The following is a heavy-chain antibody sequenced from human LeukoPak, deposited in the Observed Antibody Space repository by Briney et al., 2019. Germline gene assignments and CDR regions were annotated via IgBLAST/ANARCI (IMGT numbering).Heavy chain of an antibody. CDR2: IYPGDSDT. V-gene: IGHV5-51*01. J-gene: IGHJ4*02. D-gene: IGHD3-22*01. Sequence: GESLKISCKGSGYSFTSYWIGWVRQMPGKGLEWMGIIYPGDSDTRYSSSFQGQVTISADKSISTAYLQWSSLKASDTAMYYCARLRNDSSGYLTLPKYWGQGTLVTVSS. CDR3: ARLRNDSSGYLTLPKY. CDR1: GYSFTSYW.